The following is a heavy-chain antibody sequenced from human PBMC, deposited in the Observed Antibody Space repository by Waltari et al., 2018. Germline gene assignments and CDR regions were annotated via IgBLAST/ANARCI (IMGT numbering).Heavy chain of an antibody. CDR3: ARRSDFWSGYYGGYFDY. CDR1: GGSFSGYS. V-gene: IGHV4-34*01. J-gene: IGHJ4*02. CDR2: INHSGST. Sequence: QVQLQQWGAGLLKPSETLSLTCAVYGGSFSGYSWSWIRQPPGKGLEWSGEINHSGSTNYNPSLKSRVTISVDTSKNQFSLKLSSVTAADTAVYYCARRSDFWSGYYGGYFDYWGQGTLVTVSS. D-gene: IGHD3-3*01.